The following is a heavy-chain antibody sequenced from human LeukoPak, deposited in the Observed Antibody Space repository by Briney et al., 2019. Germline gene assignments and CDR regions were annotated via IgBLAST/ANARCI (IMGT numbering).Heavy chain of an antibody. J-gene: IGHJ4*02. CDR1: GGSFSGYY. CDR3: ARGIHYDYVWGSYPRYYFDY. CDR2: VNHSGST. D-gene: IGHD3-16*02. V-gene: IGHV4-34*01. Sequence: SETPSLTCAVYGGSFSGYYWSWIRQPPGKGLEWIGEVNHSGSTNYNPSLKSRVTISVDTSKNQFSLKLSSVTAADTAVYYCARGIHYDYVWGSYPRYYFDYWGQGTLVTVSS.